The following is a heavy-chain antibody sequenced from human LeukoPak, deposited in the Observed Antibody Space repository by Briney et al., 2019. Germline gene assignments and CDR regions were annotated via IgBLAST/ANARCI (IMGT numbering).Heavy chain of an antibody. Sequence: PGGSLRLSCAASGFTFSSYGMHWVRQAPGKGLEWVAVISYDGSNKYYADSVKGRFTISRDNSKNTLYLQMNSLRAEDTAVYYCAREIIQAGYCSGGSCYNAFDIWGQGTMVTVSS. CDR1: GFTFSSYG. J-gene: IGHJ3*02. CDR3: AREIIQAGYCSGGSCYNAFDI. V-gene: IGHV3-30*03. CDR2: ISYDGSNK. D-gene: IGHD2-15*01.